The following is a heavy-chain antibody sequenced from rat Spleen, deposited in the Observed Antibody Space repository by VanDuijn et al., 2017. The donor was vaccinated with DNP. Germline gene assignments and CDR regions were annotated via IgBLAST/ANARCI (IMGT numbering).Heavy chain of an antibody. CDR3: ARDFQWSNAMDA. CDR2: ITSSGGST. V-gene: IGHV5-31*01. D-gene: IGHD1-1*01. Sequence: EVQLVESGGDLVQPGRSLKLSCVASGFTFNNYWMTWIRQVPGKGLEWVASITSSGGSTYYPDSVKGRFTISRDNAKNTLYLQMNSLRSEDTATYYCARDFQWSNAMDAWGQGTSVTVSS. CDR1: GFTFNNYW. J-gene: IGHJ4*01.